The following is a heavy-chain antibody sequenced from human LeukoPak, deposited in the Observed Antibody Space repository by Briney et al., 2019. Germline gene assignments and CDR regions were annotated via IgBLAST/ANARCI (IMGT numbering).Heavy chain of an antibody. CDR1: GFTFGSYS. J-gene: IGHJ4*02. Sequence: PGGSLRLSCAASGFTFGSYSMDWVRQAPTKGLEWVSSIYSSGRYIYYADSVKGRFTNSRDNAKNSLYLQMNSLRAEDTAVYYCARGGGSRDGITTSFDYWGQGTVVTVSS. D-gene: IGHD5-24*01. CDR3: ARGGGSRDGITTSFDY. CDR2: IYSSGRYI. V-gene: IGHV3-21*01.